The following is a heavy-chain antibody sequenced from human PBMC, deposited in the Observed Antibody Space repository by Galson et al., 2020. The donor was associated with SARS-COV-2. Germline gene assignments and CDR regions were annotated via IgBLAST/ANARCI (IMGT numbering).Heavy chain of an antibody. D-gene: IGHD3-9*01. CDR3: ANYSCSTSSCLRYFDV. CDR1: GFTIANYA. CDR2: IGSDGIKT. J-gene: IGHJ4*02. Sequence: GESLKISCVASGFTIANYAMTWVRQAPGKGLEWVSAIGSDGIKTHDADSVRGRFTISRDNSKNTLYLQMNSLGAEDTAMYYCANYSCSTSSCLRYFDVWGQGTLVTVSS. V-gene: IGHV3-23*01.